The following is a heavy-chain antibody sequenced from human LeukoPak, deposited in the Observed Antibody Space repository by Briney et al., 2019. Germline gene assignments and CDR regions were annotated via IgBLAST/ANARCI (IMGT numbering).Heavy chain of an antibody. CDR2: ISGSGGST. CDR1: GFTVSNNY. J-gene: IGHJ4*02. CDR3: AKVIWPFISGSRGYYFDY. Sequence: PGGSLRLSCAASGFTVSNNYMSWVRQAPGKGLEWVSAISGSGGSTYYADSVKGRFTISRDNSKNTLYLQMNSLRAEDTAVYYCAKVIWPFISGSRGYYFDYWGQGTLVTVSS. D-gene: IGHD1-26*01. V-gene: IGHV3-23*01.